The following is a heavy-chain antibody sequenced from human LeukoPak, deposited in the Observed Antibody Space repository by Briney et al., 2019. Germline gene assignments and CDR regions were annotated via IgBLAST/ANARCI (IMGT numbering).Heavy chain of an antibody. J-gene: IGHJ4*02. CDR2: SNAGNGNT. Sequence: ASVKVSCKASGYTFTSYAMHWVRQAPGQRLEWMGWSNAGNGNTKYSQEFQGRVTITRDTSASTAYMELSSLKASDTAMYYCARHHRGYSMGYWGQGTLVTVSS. CDR3: ARHHRGYSMGY. CDR1: GYTFTSYA. D-gene: IGHD5-18*01. V-gene: IGHV1-3*02.